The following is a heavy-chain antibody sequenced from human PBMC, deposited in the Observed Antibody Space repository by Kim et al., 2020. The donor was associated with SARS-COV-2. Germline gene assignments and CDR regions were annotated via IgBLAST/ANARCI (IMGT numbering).Heavy chain of an antibody. CDR1: GFTFSSYS. V-gene: IGHV3-21*01. CDR3: ARDRWGVDIVATWDAFDI. Sequence: GGSLRLSCAASGFTFSSYSMNWVRQAPGKGLEWVSSISSSSSYIYYADSVKGRFTISRDNAKNSLYLQMNSLRAEDTAVYYCARDRWGVDIVATWDAFDIWGQGTMVTVSS. CDR2: ISSSSSYI. J-gene: IGHJ3*02. D-gene: IGHD5-12*01.